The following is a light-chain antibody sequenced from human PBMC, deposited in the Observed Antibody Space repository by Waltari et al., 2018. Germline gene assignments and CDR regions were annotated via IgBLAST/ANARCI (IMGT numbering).Light chain of an antibody. V-gene: IGKV1-33*01. CDR2: DAS. J-gene: IGKJ4*01. Sequence: DIQMTQSPSSLSTSVGDRVTITCRASQAITNYLNWYQQKPGQAPNLLISDASNLEVGVPSRFSVSGSGTHFTFTINSLQPEDIASYYCQQFDTLPLTFGGGTKVEIK. CDR3: QQFDTLPLT. CDR1: QAITNY.